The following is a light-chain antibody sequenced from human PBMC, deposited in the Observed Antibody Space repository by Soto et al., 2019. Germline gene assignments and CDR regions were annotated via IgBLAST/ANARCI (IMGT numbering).Light chain of an antibody. CDR1: PGISNY. Sequence: DIQMTQSPSSLSASVGDRVTITCRASPGISNYLAWYQQKPGQVPKLLIYAASTLQAGVPSRVSGSGSGTDFTLTISSQQPEDVATYYCQEHQTFGQGTKVEIK. V-gene: IGKV1-27*01. CDR3: QEHQT. CDR2: AAS. J-gene: IGKJ1*01.